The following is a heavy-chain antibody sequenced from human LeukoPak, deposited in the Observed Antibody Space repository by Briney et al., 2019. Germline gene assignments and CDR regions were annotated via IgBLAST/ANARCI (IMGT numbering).Heavy chain of an antibody. D-gene: IGHD5-18*01. CDR2: IISIFGIA. CDR3: ARSAQYSSYYYGMDV. CDR1: GGTFSSYA. Sequence: SVKVSCKASGGTFSSYAISWVRQAPGQGLEWMGRIISIFGIANYAQKFQGRVTITADKSTSTAYMELSSLRSEDTAVYYCARSAQYSSYYYGMDVWGQGTTVTVSS. V-gene: IGHV1-69*04. J-gene: IGHJ6*02.